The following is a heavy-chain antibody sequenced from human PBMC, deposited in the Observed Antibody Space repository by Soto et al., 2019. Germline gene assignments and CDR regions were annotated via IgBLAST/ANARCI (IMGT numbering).Heavy chain of an antibody. D-gene: IGHD6-19*01. Sequence: QVQLVQSGAEVKKPGASVKVSCKASGYTFTSYGISWVRQAPGQGLEWMGWTSAYNGNTNYAQKLQGRVNMTTDTSTSTAYMELRSLRSDDTAVYYCARRQWLVGGYDYGMDVWGQGTTVTVSS. V-gene: IGHV1-18*01. CDR2: TSAYNGNT. CDR3: ARRQWLVGGYDYGMDV. J-gene: IGHJ6*02. CDR1: GYTFTSYG.